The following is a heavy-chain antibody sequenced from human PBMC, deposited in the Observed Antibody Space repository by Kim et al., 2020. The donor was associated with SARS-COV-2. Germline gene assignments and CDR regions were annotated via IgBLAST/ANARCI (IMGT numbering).Heavy chain of an antibody. Sequence: SETLSLTCTVSGCSITTYNYYWDWIRQPPGKGLECIGTVPFGGSSYYTPSLKSRVTISMDTSNNQSYLKLTAVTAADTAVFYCAKHEGARGSFDIWGQGTVVTVSS. CDR3: AKHEGARGSFDI. J-gene: IGHJ3*02. V-gene: IGHV4-39*01. CDR1: GCSITTYNYY. CDR2: VPFGGSS. D-gene: IGHD3-22*01.